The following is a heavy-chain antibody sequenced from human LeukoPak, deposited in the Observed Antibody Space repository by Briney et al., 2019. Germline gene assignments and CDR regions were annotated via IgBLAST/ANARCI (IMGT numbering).Heavy chain of an antibody. J-gene: IGHJ4*02. CDR2: IYYSGST. CDR1: GGSVSSGSYY. V-gene: IGHV4-61*01. Sequence: SETLSLTCTVSGGSVSSGSYYWSWIRQPPGKGLEWIGYIYYSGSTNYNPSLKSRVTISVDTSKNQFSLKLSSVTAADTAVYYCATQRGDYWGQGTLVTVSS. CDR3: ATQRGDY.